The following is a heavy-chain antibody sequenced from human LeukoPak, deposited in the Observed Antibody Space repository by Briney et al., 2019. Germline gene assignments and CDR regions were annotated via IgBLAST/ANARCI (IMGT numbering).Heavy chain of an antibody. D-gene: IGHD2-15*01. V-gene: IGHV4-31*03. J-gene: IGHJ4*02. CDR1: GDSIISGGYY. CDR3: ARTEGKLYLDN. Sequence: SETLSLTCSVSGDSIISGGYYWSWIHHHPGKGLEWIGYIYFSGNTDYNPSFRSRAAISVDTSNNQFSLKLNSVTAADTAIYYSARTEGKLYLDNWGQGTLVTVSS. CDR2: IYFSGNT.